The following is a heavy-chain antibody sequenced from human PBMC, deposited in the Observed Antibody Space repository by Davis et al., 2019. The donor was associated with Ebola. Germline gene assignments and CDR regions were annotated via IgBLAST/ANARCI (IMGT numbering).Heavy chain of an antibody. Sequence: GSLRLSCTVSGGSISSYYWSWIRQPPGKGLEWIGYIYYSGSTNYNPSLKSRVTISVDTSKNQFSLKLSSVTAADTAVYYCARVGYDFWSGYYHYFDYWGQGTLVTVSS. V-gene: IGHV4-59*01. CDR2: IYYSGST. D-gene: IGHD3-3*01. CDR3: ARVGYDFWSGYYHYFDY. J-gene: IGHJ4*02. CDR1: GGSISSYY.